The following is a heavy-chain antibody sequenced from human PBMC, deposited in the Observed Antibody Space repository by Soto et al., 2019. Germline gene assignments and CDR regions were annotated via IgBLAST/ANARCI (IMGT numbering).Heavy chain of an antibody. CDR3: ASDPHYESRGDALGI. CDR2: ISPYNGNT. V-gene: IGHV1-18*01. J-gene: IGHJ3*02. CDR1: GYTFTSYG. D-gene: IGHD3-22*01. Sequence: QVQLVQSGAEVKKPGASVKVSCKASGYTFTSYGISWVRQAPGQGLEWMGWISPYNGNTNYAQKLPGRVTKTTDTSTSIGEMGLRGRRSADTGVHYCASDPHYESRGDALGIRGQGTMVTVSS.